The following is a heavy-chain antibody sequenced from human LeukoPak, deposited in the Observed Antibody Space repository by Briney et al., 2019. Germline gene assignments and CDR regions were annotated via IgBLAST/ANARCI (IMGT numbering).Heavy chain of an antibody. J-gene: IGHJ4*02. CDR2: IGYGGSDT. Sequence: GGSLRLSCAASGFTLSSYEMTWFRQAPGKGLEWVSSIGYGGSDTHYADSVKGRFTISRDNSKSTLYLQLNSLRADDTAVYYCTRNGGWYGISWGQGTLVTVSS. CDR3: TRNGGWYGIS. CDR1: GFTLSSYE. D-gene: IGHD6-19*01. V-gene: IGHV3-23*01.